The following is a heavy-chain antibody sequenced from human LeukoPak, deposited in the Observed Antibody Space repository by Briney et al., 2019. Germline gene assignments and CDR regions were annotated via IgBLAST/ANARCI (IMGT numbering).Heavy chain of an antibody. Sequence: SQTLSLTCTVSGGSISSGDYSWSWIRQPPGKGLEWIGYIYYSGSTYYNPSLKSRVTISVDTSKNQFSLKLSSVTAADTAVYYCARGPAYYDFWSGYYTDDYYYMDVWGKGTTVTVSS. CDR3: ARGPAYYDFWSGYYTDDYYYMDV. V-gene: IGHV4-30-4*08. J-gene: IGHJ6*03. CDR1: GGSISSGDYS. CDR2: IYYSGST. D-gene: IGHD3-3*01.